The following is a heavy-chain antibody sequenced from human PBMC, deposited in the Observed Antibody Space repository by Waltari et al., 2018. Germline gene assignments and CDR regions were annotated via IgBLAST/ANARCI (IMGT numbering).Heavy chain of an antibody. J-gene: IGHJ4*02. CDR2: MNPNSEDT. CDR3: ARGSPTGIFGAEPPRY. Sequence: QVQLVQSGAEVKKPGASVKVSCKASGNTLTSFYLNWVRQATGQGLEWMGWMNPNSEDTGYAQKFQGRVTMTRNSSINTAYMELSSLTSDDTAVYYCARGSPTGIFGAEPPRYWGQGTLVTVSS. V-gene: IGHV1-8*01. CDR1: GNTLTSFY. D-gene: IGHD3-3*01.